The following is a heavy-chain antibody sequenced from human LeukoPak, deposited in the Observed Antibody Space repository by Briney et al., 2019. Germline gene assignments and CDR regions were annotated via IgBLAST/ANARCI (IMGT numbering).Heavy chain of an antibody. CDR3: ARTKFGGSPYFDY. V-gene: IGHV3-53*04. CDR1: GVTVGNNY. CDR2: LYSGGST. J-gene: IGHJ4*02. D-gene: IGHD3-10*01. Sequence: GGSLRLSCAASGVTVGNNYMSWVRQAPGKGLEWGSFLYSGGSTYYADSVKGRFTVSRHNSRNTVFLEMNSLRPEDTAVYYCARTKFGGSPYFDYWGQGTLVTVSS.